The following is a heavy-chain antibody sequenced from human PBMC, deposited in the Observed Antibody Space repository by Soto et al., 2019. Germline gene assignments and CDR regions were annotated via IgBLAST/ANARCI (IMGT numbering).Heavy chain of an antibody. V-gene: IGHV3-21*01. Sequence: GESLKISCAASGFTFSSYSMNWVRQAPGKGLEWVSSISSSSSYIYYADSVKGRFTISRDNAKNSLYLQMNSLRAEDTAVYYCARDIRGGSSIAALVAFDIWGQGTMVTVSS. CDR1: GFTFSSYS. J-gene: IGHJ3*02. CDR3: ARDIRGGSSIAALVAFDI. D-gene: IGHD6-6*01. CDR2: ISSSSSYI.